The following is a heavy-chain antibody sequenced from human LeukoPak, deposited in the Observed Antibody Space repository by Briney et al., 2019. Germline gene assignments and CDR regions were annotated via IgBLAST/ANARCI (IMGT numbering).Heavy chain of an antibody. CDR3: ARELGIAAADFDY. V-gene: IGHV4-4*02. J-gene: IGHJ4*02. D-gene: IGHD6-13*01. Sequence: PSETLSLTCAVSGGSISSSNWWSWVRQPPGKGLEWIGEIYHSGSTNYNPSLKSRVTISVDKSKNQFSLKLSSVTAADTAVYYCARELGIAAADFDYWGQGTLVTVSS. CDR1: GGSISSSNW. CDR2: IYHSGST.